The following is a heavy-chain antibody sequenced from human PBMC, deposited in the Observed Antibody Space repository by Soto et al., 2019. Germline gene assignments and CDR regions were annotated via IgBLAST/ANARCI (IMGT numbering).Heavy chain of an antibody. Sequence: QVQLQESGPGLVKPSQTLSLTCTVSGGSISSGGYYWSWIRQHPGKGLEWIGYIYYSGSTYYNPSLRIGFTISVAPSKNQFSLKLSSVTAADTAVYYCAREGGIVGATAADYWGQGTLVTVSS. J-gene: IGHJ4*02. CDR1: GGSISSGGYY. D-gene: IGHD1-26*01. CDR3: AREGGIVGATAADY. V-gene: IGHV4-31*03. CDR2: IYYSGST.